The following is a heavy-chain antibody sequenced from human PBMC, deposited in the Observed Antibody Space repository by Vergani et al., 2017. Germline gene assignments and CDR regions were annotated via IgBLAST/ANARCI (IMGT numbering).Heavy chain of an antibody. Sequence: QVQLVQSGSEVRKPGASVKVSSQVSGYSLTELTIHRVRQAPGKGLEWMGGFDPEHGEVTFAHHIQGRVTMTEDRSTDTAYMELSSLRPEDTALYYCAIVTDDDDSSGYYLDYWVQGTLVTVSS. V-gene: IGHV1-24*01. J-gene: IGHJ4*02. CDR3: AIVTDDDDSSGYYLDY. D-gene: IGHD3-22*01. CDR1: GYSLTELT. CDR2: FDPEHGEV.